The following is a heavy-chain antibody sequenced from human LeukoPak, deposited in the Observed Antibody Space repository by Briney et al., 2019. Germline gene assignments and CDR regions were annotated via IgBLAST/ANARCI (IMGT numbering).Heavy chain of an antibody. J-gene: IGHJ6*02. V-gene: IGHV3-30-3*01. CDR1: GFTFSSYA. D-gene: IGHD6-19*01. CDR2: ISYNGGNK. Sequence: GRSLRLSCAASGFTFSSYAMHWVRQAPGKGLEWVAVISYNGGNKFYADSVKGRFTIFRDNSKNTLSLQMNSLRTEDTAVYFCARVDSTGWLICGMDVWGQGTTVTVSS. CDR3: ARVDSTGWLICGMDV.